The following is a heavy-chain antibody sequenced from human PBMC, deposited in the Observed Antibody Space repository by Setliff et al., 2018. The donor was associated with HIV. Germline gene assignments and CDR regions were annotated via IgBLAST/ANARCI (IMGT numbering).Heavy chain of an antibody. CDR3: AGDAFDYTAYYYSYMDV. D-gene: IGHD4-4*01. CDR2: INPDSGDT. J-gene: IGHJ6*03. V-gene: IGHV1-2*06. CDR1: GYTFSGYH. Sequence: ASVKVSCKASGYTFSGYHMYWVRQAPGQGLEWMGRINPDSGDTKYTQKFEGRVTMTSDTSISTVYMELSSLRSEDTAVYYCAGDAFDYTAYYYSYMDVWGKGTTVTVSS.